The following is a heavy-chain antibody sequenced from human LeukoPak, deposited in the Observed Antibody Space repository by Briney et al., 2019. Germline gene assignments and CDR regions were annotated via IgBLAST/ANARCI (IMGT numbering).Heavy chain of an antibody. D-gene: IGHD3-10*01. Sequence: SETLSLTCAVYGGSFSGYYWSWIRQPPGKGLEWIGEINHSGSTNYNPSLKSRVTISVDTSKNQFSLKLSSVTAADTAVYYCARGSGCYGSGSYPYWGQGTLVTVSS. J-gene: IGHJ4*02. CDR1: GGSFSGYY. CDR2: INHSGST. CDR3: ARGSGCYGSGSYPY. V-gene: IGHV4-34*01.